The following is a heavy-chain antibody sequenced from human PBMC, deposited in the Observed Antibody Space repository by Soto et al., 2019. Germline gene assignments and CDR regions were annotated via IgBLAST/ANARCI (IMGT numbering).Heavy chain of an antibody. CDR1: GFTFHEYA. CDR2: ISSAGDTI. Sequence: EVQLIESGGGWVQPGTSLRVSCAASGFTFHEYAMHWVRQAPGKGLEWVSGISSAGDTIDYADSVQGRFTVFRDNAKNSLYLQMNSLRAEDTALYYCTKGGYDLIYYFGMDVWGQMTTVTVSS. CDR3: TKGGYDLIYYFGMDV. V-gene: IGHV3-9*01. D-gene: IGHD5-12*01. J-gene: IGHJ6*02.